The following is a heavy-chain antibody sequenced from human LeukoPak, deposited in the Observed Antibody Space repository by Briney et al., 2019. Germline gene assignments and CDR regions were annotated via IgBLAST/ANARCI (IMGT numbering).Heavy chain of an antibody. CDR1: GFTFSNFA. J-gene: IGHJ4*02. CDR3: ARNQEVDYYDSSGFYWGVEY. V-gene: IGHV3-30-3*01. D-gene: IGHD3-22*01. CDR2: ISNVGNNE. Sequence: GGSLRLPCAASGFTFSNFAMHWVRQAPGKGLEWVAEISNVGNNEYYADSVKGQFTISRDNSKDRLYLQMNSLRPEDTAMYYCARNQEVDYYDSSGFYWGVEYWGQGTLVTVSS.